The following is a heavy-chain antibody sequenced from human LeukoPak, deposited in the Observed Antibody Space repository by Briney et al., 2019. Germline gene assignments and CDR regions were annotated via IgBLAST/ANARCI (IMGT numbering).Heavy chain of an antibody. CDR1: GGSISSSSYY. J-gene: IGHJ4*02. CDR3: ARDMITFGGVIAPIDY. CDR2: IYYSGST. D-gene: IGHD3-16*02. Sequence: SETLSLTCTVSGGSISSSSYYWGWIRQPPGKGLEWIGSIYYSGSTYYNPSLKSRVTISVDTSKDQFSLKLSSVTAADTAVYYWARDMITFGGVIAPIDYWGQGTLVTVSS. V-gene: IGHV4-39*07.